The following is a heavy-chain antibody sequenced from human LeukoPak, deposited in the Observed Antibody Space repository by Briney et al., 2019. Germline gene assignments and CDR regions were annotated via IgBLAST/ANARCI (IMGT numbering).Heavy chain of an antibody. V-gene: IGHV3-33*01. J-gene: IGHJ3*01. D-gene: IGHD5/OR15-5a*01. CDR3: ARSHPRTSVFDF. CDR1: GFTFRNYG. Sequence: GGSLRLSCGASGFTFRNYGMHWVRQAPGKGLEWVAIIWYDGSKKYYADSVKGRFTISRDNSKNTLYLQMNSLRVEDTAVYYCARSHPRTSVFDFGGRGTMVTLSS. CDR2: IWYDGSKK.